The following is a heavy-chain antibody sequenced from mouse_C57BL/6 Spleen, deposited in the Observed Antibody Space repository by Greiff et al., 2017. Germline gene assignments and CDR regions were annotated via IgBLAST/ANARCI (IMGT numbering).Heavy chain of an antibody. CDR3: ARQGITTVVANFDY. D-gene: IGHD1-1*01. Sequence: EVKVVESGGGLVKPGGSLKLSCAASGFTFSDYGMHWVRQAPEKGLEWVAYISSGSSTIYYADTVKGRFTISRDNAKNTLFLQMTSLRSEDTAMYYCARQGITTVVANFDYWGQGTTLTVSS. CDR1: GFTFSDYG. CDR2: ISSGSSTI. J-gene: IGHJ2*01. V-gene: IGHV5-17*01.